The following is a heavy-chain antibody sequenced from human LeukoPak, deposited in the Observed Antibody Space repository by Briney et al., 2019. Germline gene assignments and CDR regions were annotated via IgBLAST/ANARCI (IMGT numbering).Heavy chain of an antibody. J-gene: IGHJ6*02. CDR3: ATLTIFGVVMSQGMDV. CDR1: GYTFTAYY. V-gene: IGHV1-2*02. D-gene: IGHD3-3*01. CDR2: IDPNSGGT. Sequence: GASVKVSCRTSGYTFTAYYFHWLRQAPGQGLEWMGWIDPNSGGTKCAQRFQGRVTMTTDTSISTAYMELSRLRSDDTAVYYCATLTIFGVVMSQGMDVWGQGTTVTVSS.